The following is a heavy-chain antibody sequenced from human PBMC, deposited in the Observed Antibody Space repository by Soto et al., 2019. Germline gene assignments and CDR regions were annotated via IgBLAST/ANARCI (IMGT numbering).Heavy chain of an antibody. J-gene: IGHJ2*01. D-gene: IGHD4-4*01. CDR2: ISGSGGST. V-gene: IGHV3-23*01. Sequence: EVQLLESGGGLVQPGGSLRLSCAASGFTFSSYAMSWVRQAPGKGLEWVSAISGSGGSTYYADSVKGRFTISRDNSKNTLYLQMNSLRAEDTAVYSCANYAVDYSNSRYFDLWGRGTLVTVSS. CDR1: GFTFSSYA. CDR3: ANYAVDYSNSRYFDL.